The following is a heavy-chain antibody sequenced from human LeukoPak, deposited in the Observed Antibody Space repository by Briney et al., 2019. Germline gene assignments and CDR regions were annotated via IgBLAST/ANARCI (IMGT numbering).Heavy chain of an antibody. V-gene: IGHV1-69*05. J-gene: IGHJ5*02. CDR3: ASGGGYSSSRNEWFDP. CDR1: GGTFSSQT. CDR2: IIPIFGTA. D-gene: IGHD6-6*01. Sequence: EASVKVSCKASGGTFSSQTTSWVRQAPGQGLEWMGRIIPIFGTANYAQKFQGRVTITTDESTSTAYMELSSVRSEATAVYYCASGGGYSSSRNEWFDPWGQGTLVTVSS.